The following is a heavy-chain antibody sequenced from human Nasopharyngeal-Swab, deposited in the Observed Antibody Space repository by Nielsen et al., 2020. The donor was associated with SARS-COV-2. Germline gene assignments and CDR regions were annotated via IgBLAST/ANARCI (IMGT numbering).Heavy chain of an antibody. V-gene: IGHV1-46*01. D-gene: IGHD3-10*01. CDR3: ARDRYGSGSFLGY. CDR2: INPSGGSS. Sequence: CVRHAPGQGLEWMGIINPSGGSSTYAQRFQGKVTMTRDTSTSTVFMELSSMKSEDTAVYYCARDRYGSGSFLGYWGQGTLVTVSS. J-gene: IGHJ4*02.